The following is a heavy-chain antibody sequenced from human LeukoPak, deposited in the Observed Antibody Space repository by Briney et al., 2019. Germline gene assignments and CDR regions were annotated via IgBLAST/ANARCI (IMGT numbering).Heavy chain of an antibody. V-gene: IGHV4-59*08. CDR3: ARHIAAAGDFDY. CDR1: GGSISSYY. Sequence: SETLSLTCTVSGGSISSYYWGWIRQPPGKGLEWIGYIYYSGSTNYNPSLKSRVTISVDTSKNQFSLKLSSVTAADTAVYYCARHIAAAGDFDYWGQGTLATVSS. J-gene: IGHJ4*02. D-gene: IGHD6-13*01. CDR2: IYYSGST.